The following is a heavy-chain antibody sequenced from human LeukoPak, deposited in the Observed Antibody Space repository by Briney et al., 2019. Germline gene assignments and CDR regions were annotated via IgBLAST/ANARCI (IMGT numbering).Heavy chain of an antibody. V-gene: IGHV4-31*03. CDR3: ARGLEYSYYLDV. J-gene: IGHJ6*03. D-gene: IGHD3/OR15-3a*01. CDR2: IYSTGSR. CDR1: RVSVSSPTYY. Sequence: IPSETLSLTCSVSRVSVSSPTYYWRWIRQHPGKGLEWIGHIYSTGSRYYNPSLERRVSVSFDTSKNQFSLKMSSMTAADTAVYYCARGLEYSYYLDVWGKGTTVTVSS.